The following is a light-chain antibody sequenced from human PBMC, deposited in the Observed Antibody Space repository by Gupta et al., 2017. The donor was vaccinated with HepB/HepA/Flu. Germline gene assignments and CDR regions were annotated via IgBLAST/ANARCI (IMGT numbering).Light chain of an antibody. V-gene: IGKV3-11*01. Sequence: EIVLTQFPATLSLPPGERATLSCRASQSLNSYLAWYQQKPGQAPRLLIYYASNRATGIPARFSGSGSGTDFTLTISSLEPEDFALYYCQQRRNWPPTFGGGTKVEIK. CDR1: QSLNSY. CDR2: YAS. J-gene: IGKJ4*01. CDR3: QQRRNWPPT.